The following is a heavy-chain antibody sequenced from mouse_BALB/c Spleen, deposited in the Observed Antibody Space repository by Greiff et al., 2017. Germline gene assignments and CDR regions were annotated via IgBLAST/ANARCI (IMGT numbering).Heavy chain of an antibody. CDR2: ISYSGST. CDR3: ARETYYRYYAMDY. J-gene: IGHJ4*01. Sequence: DVKLQESGPGLVKPSQSLSLTCTVTGYSITSDYAWNWIRQFPGNKLEWMGYISYSGSTSYNPSLKSRISITRDTSKNQFFLQLNSVTTEDTATYYCARETYYRYYAMDYWGQGTSVTVSS. D-gene: IGHD2-14*01. V-gene: IGHV3-2*02. CDR1: GYSITSDYA.